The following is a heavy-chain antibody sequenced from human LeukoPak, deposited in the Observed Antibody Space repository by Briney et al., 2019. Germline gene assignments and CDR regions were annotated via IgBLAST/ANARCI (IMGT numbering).Heavy chain of an antibody. CDR1: GFTFSSYW. CDR2: ISSDGSRT. D-gene: IGHD6-19*01. Sequence: GGSLRLSCAASGFTFSSYWMNWVRQAPGKGLMWVSRISSDGSRTDYTDSVKGRFTISRDNAKNTLYLQMNSLRAEDTAVYYCARVALYSSDWQPWGQGTLVTVSS. V-gene: IGHV3-74*01. J-gene: IGHJ4*02. CDR3: ARVALYSSDWQP.